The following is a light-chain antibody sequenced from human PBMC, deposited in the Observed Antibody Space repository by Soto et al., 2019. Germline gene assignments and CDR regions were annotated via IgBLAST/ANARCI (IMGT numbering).Light chain of an antibody. CDR1: SSNIGSNP. CDR2: SDN. V-gene: IGLV1-44*01. J-gene: IGLJ2*01. CDR3: AAWENSLRGVV. Sequence: QSVLTQPPSASGTPGQRVTISCSGSSSNIGSNPVSWYQQLPGTAPKSLIYSDNQRPSGVPDRISGSRSGTSASLAISGPQAGDEAEFYCAAWENSLRGVVFGGGTKLTVL.